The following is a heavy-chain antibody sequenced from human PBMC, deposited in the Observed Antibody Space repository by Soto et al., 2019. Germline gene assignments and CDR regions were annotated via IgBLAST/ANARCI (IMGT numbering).Heavy chain of an antibody. CDR1: GGSISSYY. CDR2: IYYSGGT. CDR3: ARDLVRTDYGERYFDL. Sequence: QVQLQESGPGLVKPSETLSLTCTVSGGSISSYYWSWIRQPPGKGLEWIGYIYYSGGTNYNPSLKSRVTISVDTSKNQFSLKLSSVTAADTAVYYCARDLVRTDYGERYFDLWGRGTLVTVSS. J-gene: IGHJ2*01. V-gene: IGHV4-59*01. D-gene: IGHD4-17*01.